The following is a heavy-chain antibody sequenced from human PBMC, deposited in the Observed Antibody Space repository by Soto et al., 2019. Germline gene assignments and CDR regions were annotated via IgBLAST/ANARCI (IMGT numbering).Heavy chain of an antibody. D-gene: IGHD2-15*01. J-gene: IGHJ6*02. CDR2: MNPNSGNT. V-gene: IGHV1-8*01. CDR1: GYTFTSYD. CDR3: AGRLLEGYCSGGSCYLRRYYYYYGMDV. Sequence: GASVKVSCKASGYTFTSYDINWVRQATGQGLEWMGWMNPNSGNTGYAQKFQGRVTMTRNTSISTAYMELSSLRSEDTAVYYCAGRLLEGYCSGGSCYLRRYYYYYGMDVWGQGTTVTVSS.